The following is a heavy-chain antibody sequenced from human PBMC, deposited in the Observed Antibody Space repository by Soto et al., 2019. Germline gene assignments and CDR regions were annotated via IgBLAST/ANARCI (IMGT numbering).Heavy chain of an antibody. CDR2: IYWNDDK. D-gene: IGHD6-13*01. J-gene: IGHJ1*01. Sequence: QITLKESGPTLVKPTQTLTLTCTFSGFSLSTNAVGVGWIRQPPGKALEWLALIYWNDDKRYSPSLKSRLTITKATSKNQVVLTMTNMDPVDTATYYCAREYSSSWYGHWGQGTLVTVSS. V-gene: IGHV2-5*01. CDR3: AREYSSSWYGH. CDR1: GFSLSTNAVG.